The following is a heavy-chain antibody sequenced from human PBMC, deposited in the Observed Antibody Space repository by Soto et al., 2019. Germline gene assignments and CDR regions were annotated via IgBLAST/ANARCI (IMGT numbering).Heavy chain of an antibody. J-gene: IGHJ4*02. V-gene: IGHV4-4*02. Sequence: SETLSLTCAVSGASVSSTKWWSWVRQSPGKGLEWIGEIHHSETTNYNPSLKSRVTISVDKSKNQFSLKLSSVTAADTAVYYCARGAYCISTSCYVDYWGQGTLVTVSS. D-gene: IGHD2-2*01. CDR1: GASVSSTKW. CDR2: IHHSETT. CDR3: ARGAYCISTSCYVDY.